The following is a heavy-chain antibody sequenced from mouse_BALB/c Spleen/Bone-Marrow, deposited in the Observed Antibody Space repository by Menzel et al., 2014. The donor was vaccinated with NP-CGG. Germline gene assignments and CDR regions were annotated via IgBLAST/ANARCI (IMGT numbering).Heavy chain of an antibody. D-gene: IGHD2-4*01. V-gene: IGHV2-9*02. CDR2: IWAGGST. Sequence: VQLVESGPGLVVPSQSLSITCTVSGFSLTSYGVHWVRQPPGKGLEWLGVIWAGGSTNYNSALMSKLSISKDNSKSQVFLKMNSQQTDDTAMYYCASPICYDYPLFAYWGQGTLVTVSA. CDR1: GFSLTSYG. J-gene: IGHJ3*01. CDR3: ASPICYDYPLFAY.